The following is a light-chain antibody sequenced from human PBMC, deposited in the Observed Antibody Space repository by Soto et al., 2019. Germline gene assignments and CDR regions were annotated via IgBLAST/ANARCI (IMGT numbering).Light chain of an antibody. Sequence: QTVVTQEPSLTVSPGGTVTLTCGSSTGAVTSDHYPYWFQQKPGQAPRTLIYDTSYKYSWTPARFSGSLLGGKAALTLSGAQPEDEAEYYCLLSYSGPVIFGGGTKLTVL. J-gene: IGLJ2*01. V-gene: IGLV7-46*01. CDR3: LLSYSGPVI. CDR2: DTS. CDR1: TGAVTSDHY.